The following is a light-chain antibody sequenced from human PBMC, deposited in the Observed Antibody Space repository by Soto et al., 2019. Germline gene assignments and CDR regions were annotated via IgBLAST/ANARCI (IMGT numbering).Light chain of an antibody. J-gene: IGKJ1*01. Sequence: EIVLTQSPGTLSVSPGERATLSCRASQTISSNNLAWYQQKPGQDPSLLIYGTSSRATGIPDRFSGSGSGTDFTPTISRLEPEDSAIYYCQQYGSWTFGQGSKVEI. CDR3: QQYGSWT. CDR2: GTS. CDR1: QTISSNN. V-gene: IGKV3-20*01.